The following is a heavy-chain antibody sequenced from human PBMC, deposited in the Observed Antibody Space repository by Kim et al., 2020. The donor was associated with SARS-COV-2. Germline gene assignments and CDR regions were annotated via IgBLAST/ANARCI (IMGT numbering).Heavy chain of an antibody. CDR3: ARALGSSWLSDI. V-gene: IGHV1-3*01. CDR2: INAGNGNT. Sequence: ASVKVSCKASGYTFTSYAMHWVRQAPGQRLEWMGWINAGNGNTKYSQKFQGRVTITRDTSASTAYMELSSLRSEDTAVYYCARALGSSWLSDIWGQGTMVTVSS. J-gene: IGHJ3*02. CDR1: GYTFTSYA. D-gene: IGHD6-13*01.